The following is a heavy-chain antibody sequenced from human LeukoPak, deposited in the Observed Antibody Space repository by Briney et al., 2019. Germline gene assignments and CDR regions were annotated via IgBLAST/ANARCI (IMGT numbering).Heavy chain of an antibody. CDR1: GFTFSSYA. Sequence: GGSLRLSCAASGFTFSSYAMSWVRQAPGKGLEWVSAISGSGGSTYYADSVKGRLTISRDSSKNTLYLQMNSLRAEDTAVYYCANLYQSYSNNWFDPWGQGTLVTVSS. J-gene: IGHJ5*02. V-gene: IGHV3-23*01. CDR3: ANLYQSYSNNWFDP. D-gene: IGHD3-10*01. CDR2: ISGSGGST.